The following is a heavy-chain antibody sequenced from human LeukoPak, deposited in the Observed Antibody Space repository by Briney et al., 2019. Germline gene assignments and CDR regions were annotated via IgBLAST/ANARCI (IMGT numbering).Heavy chain of an antibody. Sequence: GGSLRLSCAASGFTFSSYSMNWVRQAPGKGLEWVSYITSSSSTIYYADSVKGRFTISRDNAKNSLYLQMNSLRDEDTAVYYCARVGVSYDFWSGSPSYQIDYWGQGTLVTVSS. CDR2: ITSSSSTI. CDR3: ARVGVSYDFWSGSPSYQIDY. J-gene: IGHJ4*02. D-gene: IGHD3-3*01. V-gene: IGHV3-48*02. CDR1: GFTFSSYS.